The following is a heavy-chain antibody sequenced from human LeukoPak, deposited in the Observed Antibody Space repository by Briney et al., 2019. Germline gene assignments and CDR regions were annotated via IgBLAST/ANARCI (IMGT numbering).Heavy chain of an antibody. CDR3: AKTGATYYYDSSGYIDY. J-gene: IGHJ4*02. CDR1: GFTVSNTY. V-gene: IGHV3-23*01. CDR2: ISGSGGST. D-gene: IGHD3-22*01. Sequence: GGSLRLSCAASGFTVSNTYMSWVRQAPGKGLEWVSAISGSGGSTYYADSVKGRFTISRDNSKNTLYLQMNSLRAEDTAVYYCAKTGATYYYDSSGYIDYWGQGTLVTVSS.